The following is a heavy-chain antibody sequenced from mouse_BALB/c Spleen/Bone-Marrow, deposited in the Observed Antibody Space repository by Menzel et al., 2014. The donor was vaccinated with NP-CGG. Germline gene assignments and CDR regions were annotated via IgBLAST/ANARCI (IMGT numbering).Heavy chain of an antibody. V-gene: IGHV14-3*02. J-gene: IGHJ4*01. CDR3: ARLYYYAMDC. CDR2: IVPGNGNT. CDR1: GFNIKDTY. Sequence: QSGAELVKPGASVELPRTAFGFNIKDTYMHWVKQRPEQGLEWIGRIVPGNGNTKYDPKFQGKAPIIPDKSSNTAYLQRSSPTSKDVDVCSSARLYYYAMDCWGQRASATVSS.